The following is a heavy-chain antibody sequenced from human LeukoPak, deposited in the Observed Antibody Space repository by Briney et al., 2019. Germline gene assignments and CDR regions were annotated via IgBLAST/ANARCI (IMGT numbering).Heavy chain of an antibody. Sequence: SETLSLTCTVSGGSINNSYWTWIRQPPGKGLEWIGHIYYSGSTNYSPSLKSRVTMSVDTSKNQFSLRLSSVTTADTAVYYCARDPYNYGEFDYWGQGALVTVSS. CDR1: GGSINNSY. CDR2: IYYSGST. V-gene: IGHV4-59*01. CDR3: ARDPYNYGEFDY. D-gene: IGHD5-18*01. J-gene: IGHJ4*02.